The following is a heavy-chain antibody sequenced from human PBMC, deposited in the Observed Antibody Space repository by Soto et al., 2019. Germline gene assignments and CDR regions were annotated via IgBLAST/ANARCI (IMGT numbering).Heavy chain of an antibody. CDR2: IYYSGST. D-gene: IGHD1-26*01. CDR1: GGSIRSYY. V-gene: IGHV4-59*08. Sequence: QVQLQESGPGLVKPSETLSLTCTVSGGSIRSYYWSWIRQPPGKGLEWIGSIYYSGSTNYKPSLKSRVTTSVDRSKNQFSLKLTSVTAADTAVDYCARQGGWFDPWGQGTLVTVSS. J-gene: IGHJ5*02. CDR3: ARQGGWFDP.